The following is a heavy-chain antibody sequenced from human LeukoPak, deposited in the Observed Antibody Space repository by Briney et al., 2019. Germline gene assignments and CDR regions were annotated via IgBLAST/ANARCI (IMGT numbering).Heavy chain of an antibody. Sequence: ASVKVSCKASGGTFSSYAISWVREAPGQGLEWMGGIIPIFGTANYAQKFQGRVTITTDESTSTAYMELSSLRSEDTAVYYCACVIAAAGIGWFDPWGQGTLVTVSS. CDR3: ACVIAAAGIGWFDP. J-gene: IGHJ5*02. CDR2: IIPIFGTA. V-gene: IGHV1-69*05. CDR1: GGTFSSYA. D-gene: IGHD6-13*01.